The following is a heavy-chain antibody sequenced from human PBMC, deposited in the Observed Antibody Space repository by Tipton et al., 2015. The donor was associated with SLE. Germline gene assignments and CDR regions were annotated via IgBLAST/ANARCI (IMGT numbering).Heavy chain of an antibody. J-gene: IGHJ4*02. CDR3: ARELEGVGSQQLVN. CDR1: GGSFSGYY. D-gene: IGHD6-13*01. Sequence: TLSLTCAVYGGSFSGYYWSWIRQPAGKGLEWIGYIYTSGSTNYNPSLKSRVTISVDTSKNQFSLKLSSVTAADTAVYYCARELEGVGSQQLVNWGQGTLVTVSS. V-gene: IGHV4-4*07. CDR2: IYTSGST.